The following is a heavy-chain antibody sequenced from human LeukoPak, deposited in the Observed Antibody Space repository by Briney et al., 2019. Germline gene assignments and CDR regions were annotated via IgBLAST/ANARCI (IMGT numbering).Heavy chain of an antibody. J-gene: IGHJ3*02. CDR3: AREQRGVFDI. CDR2: IYYSGST. Sequence: SETLSLTCTVSGGSISSGDYYWSWIRQHPGKGLEWIGYIYYSGSTYYNPSLKSRVTISVDASKNQFSLKLSSVTAADTAVYYCAREQRGVFDIWGQGTMVTVSS. CDR1: GGSISSGDYY. D-gene: IGHD2-8*01. V-gene: IGHV4-31*03.